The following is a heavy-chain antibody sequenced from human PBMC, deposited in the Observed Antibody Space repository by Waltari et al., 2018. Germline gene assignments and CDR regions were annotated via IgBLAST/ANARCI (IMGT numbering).Heavy chain of an antibody. CDR1: GGSISSGSYY. J-gene: IGHJ5*02. D-gene: IGHD1-26*01. V-gene: IGHV4-61*09. CDR3: ARASPYYAP. CDR2: IYTSGST. Sequence: QVQLQESGPGLVKPSQTLSLTCTVSGGSISSGSYYWSWIRQPAGKGLEWIGYIYTSGSTHYHPALKSRVTISVDTSKNQFSLKLSSVTAADTAVYYCARASPYYAPWGQGTLVTVSS.